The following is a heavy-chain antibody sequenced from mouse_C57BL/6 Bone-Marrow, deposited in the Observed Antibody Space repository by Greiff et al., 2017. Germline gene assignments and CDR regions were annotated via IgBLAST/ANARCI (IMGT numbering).Heavy chain of an antibody. CDR3: ARGRSLDY. J-gene: IGHJ2*01. CDR1: GFTFSDYG. Sequence: EVKLVESGAGLVKPGGSLKLSCTASGFTFSDYGMHWVRQAPEKGLEWVAYISSGSSTIYYADTVKGRFTISRDNAKNTLYLQIISLRSEDTAVYYCARGRSLDYWGQGTTLTVSS. CDR2: ISSGSSTI. V-gene: IGHV5-17*03.